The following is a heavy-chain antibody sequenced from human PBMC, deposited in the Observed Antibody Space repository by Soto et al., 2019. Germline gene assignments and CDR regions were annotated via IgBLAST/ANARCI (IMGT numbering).Heavy chain of an antibody. J-gene: IGHJ4*02. CDR1: GFTFSRYG. D-gene: IGHD2-8*01. V-gene: IGHV3-30*03. CDR2: ISRDGSSK. CDR3: ARSRNGAVPDSINF. Sequence: PGGSLRLSCAASGFTFSRYGMHWVRQSPGEGLEWVAVISRDGSSKYYGDSVKGRFTVSGDNSNNTLYLSMTSLRPDDTAVFYCARSRNGAVPDSINFWGQGTLVTVSS.